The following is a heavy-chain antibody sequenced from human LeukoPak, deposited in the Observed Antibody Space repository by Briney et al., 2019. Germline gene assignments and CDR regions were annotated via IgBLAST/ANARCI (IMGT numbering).Heavy chain of an antibody. D-gene: IGHD3-22*01. CDR1: GFTFSSHS. CDR2: ISSSSSTI. V-gene: IGHV3-48*01. Sequence: GGSLRLSCAASGFTFSSHSMNWVRQAPGKGLEWVSYISSSSSTIYYADSVKGRFTISRDNAKNSLYLQMNSLGAEDTAVYYCARGAYYYEDWGQGTLVTVSS. CDR3: ARGAYYYED. J-gene: IGHJ4*02.